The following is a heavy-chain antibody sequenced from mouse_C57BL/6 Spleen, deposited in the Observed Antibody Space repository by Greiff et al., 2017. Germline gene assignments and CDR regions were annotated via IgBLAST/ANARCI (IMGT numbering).Heavy chain of an antibody. CDR3: ASGNSPYAMDY. V-gene: IGHV2-6*01. CDR1: GFSLTSYG. Sequence: VQLQESGPGLVAPSQSLSITCTVSGFSLTSYGVDWVRQSPGKGLEWLGVIWGVGSTNYNSALKSRLSISKDNSKSQVFLKMNSLQTDDTGMYYCASGNSPYAMDYWGQGTSVTVSS. CDR2: IWGVGST. D-gene: IGHD2-12*01. J-gene: IGHJ4*01.